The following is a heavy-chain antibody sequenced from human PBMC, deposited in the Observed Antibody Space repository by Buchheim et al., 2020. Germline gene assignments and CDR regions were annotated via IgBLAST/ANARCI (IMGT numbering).Heavy chain of an antibody. CDR3: ARAGYYDSRGYLGDFDY. Sequence: VQLQESGPGLVKPSQTLSLTCTVSGGSISSGGYYWNWIRHHPGKGLEWIGYIYNGVTTHYNPSLRSRLIISVHKSEHHFSLKLSSVTAADTAVYYCARAGYYDSRGYLGDFDYWGQGTL. CDR2: IYNGVTT. V-gene: IGHV4-31*03. D-gene: IGHD3-22*01. J-gene: IGHJ4*02. CDR1: GGSISSGGYY.